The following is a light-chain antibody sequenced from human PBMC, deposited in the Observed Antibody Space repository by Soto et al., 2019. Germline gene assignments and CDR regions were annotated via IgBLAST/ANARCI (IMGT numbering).Light chain of an antibody. Sequence: EIVLTQSPGTLSLSPGERATLSCRASQIVSSSYLAWYQQKPGQAPRRLIYGASSRATGIPDKFSGSGSGTDFTLTSSSLEPEDFAVYYCQQYDISPLTFGGGTKVEIK. CDR3: QQYDISPLT. CDR2: GAS. J-gene: IGKJ4*01. CDR1: QIVSSSY. V-gene: IGKV3-20*01.